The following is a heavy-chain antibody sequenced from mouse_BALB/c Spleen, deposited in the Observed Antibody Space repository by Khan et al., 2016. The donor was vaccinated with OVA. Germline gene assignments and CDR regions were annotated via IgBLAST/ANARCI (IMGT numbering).Heavy chain of an antibody. V-gene: IGHV9-1*02. J-gene: IGHJ1*01. CDR3: ARGASYCDFDV. Sequence: QIQLVQSGPELKKPGETVKISCKASGYTFTNYGMNWVKQAPGKGLKWMGWLNTYTGEPTYTDDFKGRFAFSLETSASTAYLQINNLKNEDMATYFCARGASYCDFDVWGAGTTVTVSS. CDR2: LNTYTGEP. CDR1: GYTFTNYG.